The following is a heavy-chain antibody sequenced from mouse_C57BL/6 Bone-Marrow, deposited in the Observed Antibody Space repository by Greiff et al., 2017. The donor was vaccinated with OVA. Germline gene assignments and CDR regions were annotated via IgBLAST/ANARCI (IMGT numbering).Heavy chain of an antibody. V-gene: IGHV5-12*01. CDR1: GFTFSDYY. J-gene: IGHJ4*01. CDR2: ISNGGGST. D-gene: IGHD1-1*01. Sequence: EVHLVESGGGLVQPGGSLKLSCAASGFTFSDYYMYWVRQTPEKRLEWVAYISNGGGSTYYPDTVKGRFTISRDNAKNTLYLQMSRLKSEDTAMYYCARHGITTVVAYYYAMDYWGQGTSVTVSS. CDR3: ARHGITTVVAYYYAMDY.